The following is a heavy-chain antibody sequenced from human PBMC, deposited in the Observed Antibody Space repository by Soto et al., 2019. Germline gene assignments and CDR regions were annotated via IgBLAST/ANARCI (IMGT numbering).Heavy chain of an antibody. J-gene: IGHJ5*02. CDR3: VTDTRGS. Sequence: GSLRLSCAASGFTFYTAWLNWVRQAPGKGLEWVGHIKSKNDGETTDYAAPVKGRFTISRDDSINTLYLQMNSLKTDDTAVYYCVTDTRGSWGQGTLVTVSS. CDR1: GFTFYTAW. V-gene: IGHV3-15*07. CDR2: IKSKNDGETT. D-gene: IGHD3-3*01.